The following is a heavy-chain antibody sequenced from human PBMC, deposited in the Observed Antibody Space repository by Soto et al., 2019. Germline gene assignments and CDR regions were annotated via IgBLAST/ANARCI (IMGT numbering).Heavy chain of an antibody. V-gene: IGHV4-59*01. CDR2: IYYSGST. Sequence: PSETLSLTCTVSGGSISSYYWSWIRQPPGKGLEWIGYIYYSGSTNYNPSLKSRVTISVDTSKNQFSLKLSSVTAADTAVYYCEESGYSPYDAFDIWGQGTMVTVSS. CDR3: EESGYSPYDAFDI. CDR1: GGSISSYY. J-gene: IGHJ3*02. D-gene: IGHD3-22*01.